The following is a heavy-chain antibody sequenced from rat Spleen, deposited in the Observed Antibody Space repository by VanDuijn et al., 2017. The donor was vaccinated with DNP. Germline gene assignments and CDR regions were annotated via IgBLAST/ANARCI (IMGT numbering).Heavy chain of an antibody. V-gene: IGHV3-3*01. D-gene: IGHD1-6*01. CDR1: GYSITSSYR. CDR2: INSAGST. J-gene: IGHJ3*01. Sequence: EVQLQESGPGLVKPSQSLSLTCSVTGYSITSSYRWNWIRKFPGNKLEWMGYINSAGSTNYNPSLKSRISITRDTSKNQFFLQVNSVTTEDTATYYCARTYTTDYWFAYWGQGTLVTVSS. CDR3: ARTYTTDYWFAY.